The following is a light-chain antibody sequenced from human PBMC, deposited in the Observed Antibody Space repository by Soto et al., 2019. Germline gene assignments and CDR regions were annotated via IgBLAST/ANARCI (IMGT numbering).Light chain of an antibody. J-gene: IGLJ1*01. CDR2: SDD. CDR3: AAWDDTLNGYV. CDR1: SSNIGSNP. V-gene: IGLV1-44*01. Sequence: QSVLTQSPSASGTPGQRVTISCSGSSSNIGSNPVNWYQQLPGTAPKLLIYSDDQRPSGVPDRFSGSKSGTSASLAISGLQSEDESAYYCAAWDDTLNGYVFGTGTQLTVL.